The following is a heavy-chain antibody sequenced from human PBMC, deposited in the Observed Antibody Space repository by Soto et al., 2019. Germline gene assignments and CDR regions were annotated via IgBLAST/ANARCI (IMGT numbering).Heavy chain of an antibody. V-gene: IGHV5-51*01. CDR2: IHPGDSRT. Sequence: PGESLKISCKGSGYSFTAYWIGWMRQMPGEGLEWMGVIHPGDSRTEYSLSFQGHVTISADKSINTAYLQWSSLKASDTAIYYCARLPTGYPNWFDPWGQGTLVTVSS. CDR1: GYSFTAYW. CDR3: ARLPTGYPNWFDP. J-gene: IGHJ5*02. D-gene: IGHD4-17*01.